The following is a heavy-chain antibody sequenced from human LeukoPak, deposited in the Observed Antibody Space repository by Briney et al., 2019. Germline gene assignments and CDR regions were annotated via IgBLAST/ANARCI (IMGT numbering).Heavy chain of an antibody. J-gene: IGHJ4*02. CDR3: AGDRTIFGVVSYYFDY. CDR2: INPNSGGT. V-gene: IGHV1-2*02. Sequence: GASVKVSCKASGYTFTGYYMHWGRQAPGQGLEWMGWINPNSGGTNYAQKFQGRVTMTRDTSISTAYMELSRLRSDDTAVYYCAGDRTIFGVVSYYFDYWGQGTLVTVSS. D-gene: IGHD3-3*01. CDR1: GYTFTGYY.